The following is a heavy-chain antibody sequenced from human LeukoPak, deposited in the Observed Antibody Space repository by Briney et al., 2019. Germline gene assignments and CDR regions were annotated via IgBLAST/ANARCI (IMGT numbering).Heavy chain of an antibody. D-gene: IGHD4-17*01. V-gene: IGHV1-69*04. CDR3: ARVGDYGDYVTLVDY. CDR1: GGTFSSYA. Sequence: SVKVSCKASGGTFSSYAISWVRQAPGQGLEWMGRIIPILGIANYAQRFQGRVTITADKSTSTAYMELSSLRSEDTAVYYCARVGDYGDYVTLVDYWGQGTLVTVSS. CDR2: IIPILGIA. J-gene: IGHJ4*02.